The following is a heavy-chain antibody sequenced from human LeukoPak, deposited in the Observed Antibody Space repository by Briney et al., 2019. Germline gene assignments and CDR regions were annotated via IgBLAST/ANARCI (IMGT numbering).Heavy chain of an antibody. Sequence: ASVKVSCKASGYTFTGYYMHWVRQAPGQGLEGMGWINPNSGGTNYAQKFQGRVTMTRDTSISTAYMELSRLRSDDTAVYYCARDDPDDYGDIGDDYWGQGTLVTVSS. CDR1: GYTFTGYY. CDR2: INPNSGGT. J-gene: IGHJ4*02. CDR3: ARDDPDDYGDIGDDY. V-gene: IGHV1-2*02. D-gene: IGHD4-17*01.